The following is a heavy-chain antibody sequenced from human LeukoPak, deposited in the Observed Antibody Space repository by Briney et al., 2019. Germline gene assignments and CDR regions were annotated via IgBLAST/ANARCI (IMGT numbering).Heavy chain of an antibody. D-gene: IGHD3-16*01. J-gene: IGHJ4*02. Sequence: GGSLRLSCAASGFTFSSYAMTWVRQAPGKGLEWVSAITGGGSTYYADSVKGRFTISRDNSKNTLFLQMSSLRAEDTAVYYCARGRPLGANFWVYWGQGTLVTVSS. CDR2: ITGGGST. CDR1: GFTFSSYA. CDR3: ARGRPLGANFWVY. V-gene: IGHV3-23*01.